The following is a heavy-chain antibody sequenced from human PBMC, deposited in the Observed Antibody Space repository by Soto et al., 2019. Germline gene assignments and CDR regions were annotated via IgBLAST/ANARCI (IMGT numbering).Heavy chain of an antibody. Sequence: SETLSLTCTVSGGSISSYYWSWIRQPPGKGLEWIGYIYYSGSTNYNPSLKSRVTISVDTSKNQFSLKLSSVTAADTAVYYCARSERSRWYYFDYWGKGTLVTVSS. J-gene: IGHJ4*02. V-gene: IGHV4-59*08. CDR2: IYYSGST. CDR3: ARSERSRWYYFDY. D-gene: IGHD6-13*01. CDR1: GGSISSYY.